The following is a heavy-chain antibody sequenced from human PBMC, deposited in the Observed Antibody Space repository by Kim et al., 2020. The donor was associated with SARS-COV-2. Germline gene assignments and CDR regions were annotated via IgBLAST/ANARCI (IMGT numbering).Heavy chain of an antibody. Sequence: ASVKVSCKASGYTFTSYFLHWVRQAPGQGLEWMGVINPSGDSTRYAQKFQGRVTMTRDTSTSTVYMELSSLRSEDTAVYYCARDYPGQWLWVWDYWGQGTLVTVSS. V-gene: IGHV1-46*01. CDR1: GYTFTSYF. CDR3: ARDYPGQWLWVWDY. CDR2: INPSGDST. D-gene: IGHD6-19*01. J-gene: IGHJ4*02.